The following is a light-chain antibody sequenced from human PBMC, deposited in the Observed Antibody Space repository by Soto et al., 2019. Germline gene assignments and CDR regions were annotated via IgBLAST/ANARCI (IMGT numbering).Light chain of an antibody. CDR3: QQYGSSPIT. CDR1: QSVISTY. V-gene: IGKV3-20*01. Sequence: EIVLTQSPGTLSLSPGERATLSCRASQSVISTYLAWYQQKPGQAPRLLIYGASSRATGIPDRFSGSGSGRDFTVTISRLEPEDFAVYYCQQYGSSPITFGQGTRLEIK. J-gene: IGKJ5*01. CDR2: GAS.